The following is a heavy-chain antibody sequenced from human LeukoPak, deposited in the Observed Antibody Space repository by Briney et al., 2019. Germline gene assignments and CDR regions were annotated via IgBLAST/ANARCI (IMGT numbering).Heavy chain of an antibody. CDR1: GFTFSRYW. Sequence: HPGGSLRLSCAASGFTFSRYWMSWVRQAPGKGLEWVANIKQDGSEKYYVDSVKGRFTISRDNAKNSLYLQVNSLRAEDTAVYYCARDGYGYSAYRDYWGQGTLVTVSS. CDR3: ARDGYGYSAYRDY. V-gene: IGHV3-7*01. D-gene: IGHD5-12*01. CDR2: IKQDGSEK. J-gene: IGHJ4*02.